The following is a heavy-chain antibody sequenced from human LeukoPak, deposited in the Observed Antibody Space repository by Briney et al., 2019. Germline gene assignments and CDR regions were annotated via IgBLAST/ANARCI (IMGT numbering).Heavy chain of an antibody. D-gene: IGHD3-9*01. Sequence: ASVKVSCKASGYTFTSYGISWVRQAPGQGLEWMGWISAYNGNTNYAQKLQGRVTMTTDTSTSTAYMELRSLRSDDTAVYYCARREAGYDILTGYYGGEGFYSYWGQGTLVTVSS. V-gene: IGHV1-18*01. CDR2: ISAYNGNT. J-gene: IGHJ4*02. CDR3: ARREAGYDILTGYYGGEGFYSY. CDR1: GYTFTSYG.